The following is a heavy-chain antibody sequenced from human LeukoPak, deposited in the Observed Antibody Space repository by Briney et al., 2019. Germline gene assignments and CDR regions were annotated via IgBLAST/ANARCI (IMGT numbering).Heavy chain of an antibody. J-gene: IGHJ4*02. CDR3: AADSSGPEGDY. V-gene: IGHV1-58*02. CDR2: IVVGSGNT. CDR1: GGTFSSYA. Sequence: PLASVKVSCKASGGTFSSYAISWVRQAPGQGLEWIGWIVVGSGNTNYAQKFQERVTITRDMSTSTAYMELSSLRSEDTAVYYCAADSSGPEGDYWGQGTLVTVSS. D-gene: IGHD3-22*01.